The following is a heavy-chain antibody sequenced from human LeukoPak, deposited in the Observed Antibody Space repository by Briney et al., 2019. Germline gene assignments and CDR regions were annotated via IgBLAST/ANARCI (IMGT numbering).Heavy chain of an antibody. V-gene: IGHV3-30-3*01. Sequence: SGGSLRLSCAASGFTFSSYAMHWVRQAPGKGLEWVAVISYDGSNKYYADSVKGRFTISRDNSKNTLYLQMNSLRAEDTAVYYCAREQLACFDYWGQGTLVTVSS. CDR2: ISYDGSNK. J-gene: IGHJ4*02. CDR1: GFTFSSYA. D-gene: IGHD6-6*01. CDR3: AREQLACFDY.